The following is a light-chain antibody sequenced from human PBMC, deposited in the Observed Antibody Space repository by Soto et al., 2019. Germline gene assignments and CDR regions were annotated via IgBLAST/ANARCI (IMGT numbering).Light chain of an antibody. CDR2: RNV. Sequence: QSVVTQPPSVSATPGQRVTIPCSGTRSNIGSNTVSWYQQLPGTAPRLLIYRNVQRPSGVPDRVSGSKSGTSASLAISGLQSEDEADYYCAAWDDTLKGYVFGTGTKLTVL. J-gene: IGLJ1*01. V-gene: IGLV1-44*01. CDR3: AAWDDTLKGYV. CDR1: RSNIGSNT.